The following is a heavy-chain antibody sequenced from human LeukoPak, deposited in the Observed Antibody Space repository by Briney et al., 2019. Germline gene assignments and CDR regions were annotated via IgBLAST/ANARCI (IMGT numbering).Heavy chain of an antibody. Sequence: RTGGSLRLSCAASGFTFSTYEMNWLRQAPGKGLEWISYISPGGGDTIYYADSVKGRFTISRDNAKNSVYLQMKSLRGEDTAVYYCARKTFGTVYFDYWGQGNLVTVSS. D-gene: IGHD1-1*01. V-gene: IGHV3-48*03. J-gene: IGHJ4*02. CDR1: GFTFSTYE. CDR2: ISPGGGDTI. CDR3: ARKTFGTVYFDY.